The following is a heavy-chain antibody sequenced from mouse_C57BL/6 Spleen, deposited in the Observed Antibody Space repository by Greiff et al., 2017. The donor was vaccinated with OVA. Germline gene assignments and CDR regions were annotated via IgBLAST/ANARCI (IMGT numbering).Heavy chain of an antibody. Sequence: QVQLQQPGAELVMPGASVKLSCKASGYTFTSYWMHWVKQRPGQGLEWIGEIDPSDSYTNYNQKFKGKSTLTVDKSSSTAYMQLSSLTSEDSAVYYCARGGWPYYFDYWGQGTTLTVSS. D-gene: IGHD2-3*01. CDR1: GYTFTSYW. CDR3: ARGGWPYYFDY. V-gene: IGHV1-69*01. CDR2: IDPSDSYT. J-gene: IGHJ2*01.